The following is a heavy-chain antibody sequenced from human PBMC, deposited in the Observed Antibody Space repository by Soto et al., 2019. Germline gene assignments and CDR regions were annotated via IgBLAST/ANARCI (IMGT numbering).Heavy chain of an antibody. CDR3: AREPPLIAAAGSYFDY. CDR1: GFTFSSYG. D-gene: IGHD6-13*01. J-gene: IGHJ4*02. Sequence: GGSRRLSCAASGFTFSSYGMHWVRQAPGKGLEWVAVIWYDGSNKYYADSVKGRFTISRDNSKNTLYLQMNSLRAEDTAVYYCAREPPLIAAAGSYFDYWGQGTPVTVSS. V-gene: IGHV3-33*01. CDR2: IWYDGSNK.